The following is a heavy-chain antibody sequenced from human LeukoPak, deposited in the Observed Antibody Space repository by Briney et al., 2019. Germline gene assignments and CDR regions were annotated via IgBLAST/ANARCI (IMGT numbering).Heavy chain of an antibody. D-gene: IGHD3-16*01. CDR2: ISGGGVTT. J-gene: IGHJ6*02. Sequence: GGSLRLSCVGSGFTSIAYALTWARQAPGKGLEWVSGISGGGVTTYYADSVKGRFTISGDNSKNTLYLQMNSLRADDTAIYYCARNQQLGGHSYYYYGMDVWGQGTTVTVSS. V-gene: IGHV3-23*01. CDR3: ARNQQLGGHSYYYYGMDV. CDR1: GFTSIAYA.